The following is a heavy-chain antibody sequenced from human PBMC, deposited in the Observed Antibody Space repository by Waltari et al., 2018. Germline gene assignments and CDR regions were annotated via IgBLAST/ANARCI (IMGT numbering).Heavy chain of an antibody. J-gene: IGHJ5*02. D-gene: IGHD5-18*01. CDR1: GGSISSHY. V-gene: IGHV4-59*11. CDR2: IYYSGST. CDR3: ARFRYGFSLNWFDP. Sequence: QVQLQESGPGLVKPSETLSLTCTVAGGSISSHYWSWIRQPPGKGLEWIGYIYYSGSTNYNPSLKSRVTISVDTSKNQFSLKLSSVTAADTAVYYCARFRYGFSLNWFDPWGQGTLVTVSS.